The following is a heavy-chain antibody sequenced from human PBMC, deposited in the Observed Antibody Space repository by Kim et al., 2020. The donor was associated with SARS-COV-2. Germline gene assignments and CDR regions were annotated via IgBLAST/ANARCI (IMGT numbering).Heavy chain of an antibody. CDR1: GGTFSSYA. V-gene: IGHV1-69*13. D-gene: IGHD3-10*01. Sequence: SVKVSCKASGGTFSSYAISLVRQAPGQGLEWMGRIIPIFGIANYAQKFQGRVTITADESTSTAYMELSSLRSDDTAVYYCARDQGGNYYGSGCYYNDWGQGTLVTVSS. CDR2: IIPIFGIA. CDR3: ARDQGGNYYGSGCYYND. J-gene: IGHJ4*02.